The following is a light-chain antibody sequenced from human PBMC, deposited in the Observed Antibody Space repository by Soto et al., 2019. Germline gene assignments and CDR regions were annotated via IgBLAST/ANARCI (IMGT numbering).Light chain of an antibody. CDR3: TSFARSEDHCVI. CDR2: EVS. J-gene: IGLJ2*01. Sequence: QSALTQPPSASASPGQSVTISCTGSSTDIGGYNFVSWYQQLPGKAPTLLIYEVSKRPAGVPARFSGSKSGNTASLTVSGLQADDEADYYCTSFARSEDHCVIFGGGTKLTVL. V-gene: IGLV2-8*01. CDR1: STDIGGYNF.